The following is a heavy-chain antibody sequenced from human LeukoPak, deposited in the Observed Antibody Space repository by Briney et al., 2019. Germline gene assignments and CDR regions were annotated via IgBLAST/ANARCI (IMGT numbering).Heavy chain of an antibody. Sequence: TSETLSLTCTVSGGSVSSGSYYWSWIRQPPGKGLEWIGYIYYSGSTNYNPSLKSRVTISVDTSKNQFSLKLSSVTAADTAVYYCARDRTDTAMVGFDYWGQGTLVTVSS. V-gene: IGHV4-61*01. J-gene: IGHJ4*02. D-gene: IGHD5-18*01. CDR3: ARDRTDTAMVGFDY. CDR1: GGSVSSGSYY. CDR2: IYYSGST.